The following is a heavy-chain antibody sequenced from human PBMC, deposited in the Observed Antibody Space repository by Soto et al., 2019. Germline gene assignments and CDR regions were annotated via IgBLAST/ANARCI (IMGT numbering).Heavy chain of an antibody. CDR3: AREGGKKITMIVVVVVAFDS. Sequence: QVQLGQSGAEVKKPGSSVKVSCKASGGTFSSYAISWVRQDPGQGLEWMGGLIPIFDTANFAQKFEGRVTITADNSASTAYGALRRVRSGDAAVYYCAREGGKKITMIVVVVVAFDSWGQGKMGTVSS. CDR1: GGTFSSYA. D-gene: IGHD3-22*01. V-gene: IGHV1-69*06. J-gene: IGHJ3*02. CDR2: LIPIFDTA.